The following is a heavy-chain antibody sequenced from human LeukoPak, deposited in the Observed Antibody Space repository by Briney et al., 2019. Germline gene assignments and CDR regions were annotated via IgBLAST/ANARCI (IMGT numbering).Heavy chain of an antibody. CDR2: ISSSSSYT. V-gene: IGHV3-11*03. CDR1: GFTFSDYY. CDR3: ARRGNIGNAFDF. Sequence: TGGSLRLSCAASGFTFSDYYMSWIRQAPGKGLEWVSYISSSSSYTNNADSVKGRFTISRDNAKNSLYLQMNSLRAADTAVYYCARRGNIGNAFDFWGQGTVVTVSS. D-gene: IGHD1-26*01. J-gene: IGHJ3*01.